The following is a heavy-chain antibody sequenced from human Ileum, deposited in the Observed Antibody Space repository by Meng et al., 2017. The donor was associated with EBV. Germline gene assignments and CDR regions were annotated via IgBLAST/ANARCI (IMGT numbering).Heavy chain of an antibody. J-gene: IGHJ4*02. V-gene: IGHV3-43*01. D-gene: IGHD5-12*01. CDR1: GFKFDDYS. Sequence: VHLGGSGGVVFQPGGSLRLSCEASGFKFDDYSMHWVRQAPGKGLEWVSIITWDGDITYYGDSVKGRFTISRDNSKDSLYLQMDSLRTEDSALYYCVRDRKGYRAFDYWGQGTLVTVSS. CDR2: ITWDGDIT. CDR3: VRDRKGYRAFDY.